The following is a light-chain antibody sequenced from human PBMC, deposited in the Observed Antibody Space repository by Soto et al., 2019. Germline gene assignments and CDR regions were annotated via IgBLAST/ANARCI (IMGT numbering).Light chain of an antibody. CDR3: QSVDTGLSDWV. CDR2: DND. CDR1: TSNIEAGYD. V-gene: IGLV1-40*01. Sequence: QSVLTQPPSVSGAPGQRVTIACTGGTSNIEAGYDVHWYQQLPGTAPKLLIYDNDIRPSGVPDRFSGSKCGTSASLAITGRQAEAVSDYYCQSVDTGLSDWVFGGGTQLTVL. J-gene: IGLJ2*01.